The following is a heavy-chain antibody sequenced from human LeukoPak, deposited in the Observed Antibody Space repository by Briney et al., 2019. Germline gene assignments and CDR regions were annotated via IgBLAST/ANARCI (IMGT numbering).Heavy chain of an antibody. CDR3: ARENSGRDLEPSERDAFDI. CDR2: IYSGGST. V-gene: IGHV3-66*01. CDR1: EFSVGSNY. D-gene: IGHD1-26*01. Sequence: GGSLRLSCAASEFSVGSNYMTWVRQAPGKGLEWVSLIYSGGSTYYADSVKGRFTISRDNSKNTLYLQMNSLRAEDTAVCYCARENSGRDLEPSERDAFDIWGQGTMVTVSS. J-gene: IGHJ3*02.